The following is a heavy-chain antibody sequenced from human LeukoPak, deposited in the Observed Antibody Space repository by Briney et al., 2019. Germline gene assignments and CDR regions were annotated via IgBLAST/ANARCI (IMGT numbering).Heavy chain of an antibody. CDR1: GYSFTYW. D-gene: IGHD2-21*02. CDR3: ASARHGDCVWDY. J-gene: IGHJ4*02. Sequence: GESLKISCQGSGYSFTYWIGWVRQMPGKGLEWMGIIYSGDSHTKYSPSFQGRVTISVDNSISTAYLQWSSVEASDTAMYYCASARHGDCVWDYWGQGTLVTVSS. CDR2: IYSGDSHT. V-gene: IGHV5-51*01.